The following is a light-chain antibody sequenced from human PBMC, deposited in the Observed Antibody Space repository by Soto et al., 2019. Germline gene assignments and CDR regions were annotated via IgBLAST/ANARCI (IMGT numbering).Light chain of an antibody. CDR2: DVS. V-gene: IGLV2-14*01. J-gene: IGLJ1*01. Sequence: QSVPTQPASVSGSPGQSITISCTGTSSDVGGYNYVSWYQQHPGKAPKLMIYDVSNRPSGVSNRFSGSKSGNTASLTISGPQAEDEADYYCSSYTSSSTSYVFGTGTKVTVL. CDR3: SSYTSSSTSYV. CDR1: SSDVGGYNY.